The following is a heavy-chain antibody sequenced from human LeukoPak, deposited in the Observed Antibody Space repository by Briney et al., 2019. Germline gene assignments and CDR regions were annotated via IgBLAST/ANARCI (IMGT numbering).Heavy chain of an antibody. V-gene: IGHV3-73*01. CDR1: GFTFSGSA. Sequence: GGSLRLSCAASGFTFSGSALHWVGQAPGKGLEWVGRIRSKANSYATAYAASVKGRLTISRDDSKNTAYLQMNSLKTEDTAVYYCTIAAAETYFDYWGQGTLVTVSS. CDR2: IRSKANSYAT. D-gene: IGHD6-13*01. CDR3: TIAAAETYFDY. J-gene: IGHJ4*02.